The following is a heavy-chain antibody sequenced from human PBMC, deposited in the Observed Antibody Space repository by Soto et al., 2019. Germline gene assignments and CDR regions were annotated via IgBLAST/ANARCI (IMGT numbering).Heavy chain of an antibody. CDR3: TSSEQLRYFDWLYYYGMDV. Sequence: GGSLRLSCTASGFTFGDYAMSWFRQAPGKGPEWVGFIRSKAYGGTTEYAASVKGRFTISRDDSKSIAYLQMNSLKTEDTAVYYCTSSEQLRYFDWLYYYGMDVWGQGTTVTVSS. J-gene: IGHJ6*02. V-gene: IGHV3-49*03. CDR1: GFTFGDYA. D-gene: IGHD3-9*01. CDR2: IRSKAYGGTT.